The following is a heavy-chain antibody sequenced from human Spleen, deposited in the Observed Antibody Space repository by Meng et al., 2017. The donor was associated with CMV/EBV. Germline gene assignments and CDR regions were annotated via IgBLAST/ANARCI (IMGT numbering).Heavy chain of an antibody. CDR3: ARIGGILAYFDL. V-gene: IGHV3-74*01. J-gene: IGHJ2*01. CDR2: INIDGSSI. CDR1: GFTLSRYW. Sequence: AASGFTLSRYWMHWVRQAPGKGLVWVSRINIDGSSISYADSVKGRFTISRDNAKNTLYLQMNSLRVEDTAVYYCARIGGILAYFDLWGRGTLVTVSS. D-gene: IGHD3-16*01.